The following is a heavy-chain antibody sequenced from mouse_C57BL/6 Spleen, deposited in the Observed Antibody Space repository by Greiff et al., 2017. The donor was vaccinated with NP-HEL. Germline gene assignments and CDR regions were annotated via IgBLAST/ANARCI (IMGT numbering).Heavy chain of an antibody. J-gene: IGHJ2*01. Sequence: VQRVESGPELVKPGASVKISCKASGYSFTSYYIHWVKQRPGQGLEWIGWIYPGSGNTKYNEKFKGKATLTADTSSSTAYMQLSSLTSEDSAVYYCPLSFYYDYDFDYWGQGTTLTVSS. V-gene: IGHV1-66*01. CDR3: PLSFYYDYDFDY. CDR2: IYPGSGNT. CDR1: GYSFTSYY. D-gene: IGHD2-4*01.